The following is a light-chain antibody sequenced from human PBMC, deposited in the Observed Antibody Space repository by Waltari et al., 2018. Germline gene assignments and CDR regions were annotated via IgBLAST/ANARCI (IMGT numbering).Light chain of an antibody. J-gene: IGKJ2*01. V-gene: IGKV3-15*01. Sequence: EIVMTQSPATLSVSPGERATLSCRASQGVGSRLAWYQQKPGQAPRLHFYGAFTRATGIPYRFSCSGSETEFTLTINSVQSGDYAVYYCQQYNKWPGTFGQGTKVEIK. CDR2: GAF. CDR3: QQYNKWPGT. CDR1: QGVGSR.